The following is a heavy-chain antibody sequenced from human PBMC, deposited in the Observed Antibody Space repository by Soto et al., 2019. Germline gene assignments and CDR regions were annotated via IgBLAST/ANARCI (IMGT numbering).Heavy chain of an antibody. CDR2: IYPGDSDT. J-gene: IGHJ6*03. CDR1: GYSFTSYW. V-gene: IGHV5-51*01. CDR3: ARNVRGYSGYGGPYYYYMDV. Sequence: GESLKISCKGSGYSFTSYWIGWVRQMPGKGLEWMGIIYPGDSDTRYSPSFQGQVTISADKSISTAYLQWSSLKASDTAMYYCARNVRGYSGYGGPYYYYMDVWGKGTTVTVSS. D-gene: IGHD5-12*01.